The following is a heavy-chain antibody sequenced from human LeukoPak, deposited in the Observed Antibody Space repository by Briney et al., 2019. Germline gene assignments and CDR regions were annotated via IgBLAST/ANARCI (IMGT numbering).Heavy chain of an antibody. CDR1: GYTFTSYG. CDR2: ISAYNSNT. CDR3: ARDKNIVVVPAARFDY. V-gene: IGHV1-18*04. J-gene: IGHJ4*02. D-gene: IGHD2-2*01. Sequence: ASVKVSCKASGYTFTSYGISWVRQAPGQGLEWMGWISAYNSNTNNAQKLQGRVTMTTDTSTSTAYMELRSLRSEDTAVYYCARDKNIVVVPAARFDYWGQGTLVTVSS.